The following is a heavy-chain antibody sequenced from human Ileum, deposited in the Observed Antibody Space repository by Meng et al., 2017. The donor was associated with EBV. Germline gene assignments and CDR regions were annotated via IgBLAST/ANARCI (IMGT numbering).Heavy chain of an antibody. D-gene: IGHD5-18*01. CDR2: IYHNGGT. Sequence: QLQESGPGLGKPSGTLSLTFAVSGGSITERNSWSWVRQPPGQGLEWIGEIYHNGGTNYNPSLKSRVTISVDKSKNEISLKLRSVTAADTAVYYCARWAFIYSYGFDNWGQGTLVTVSS. CDR3: ARWAFIYSYGFDN. CDR1: GGSITERNS. V-gene: IGHV4-4*02. J-gene: IGHJ4*02.